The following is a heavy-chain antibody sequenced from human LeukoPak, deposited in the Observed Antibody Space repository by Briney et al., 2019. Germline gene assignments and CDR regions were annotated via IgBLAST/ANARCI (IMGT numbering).Heavy chain of an antibody. CDR2: FDPEDGEA. V-gene: IGHV1-24*01. D-gene: IGHD3-16*01. Sequence: GASVKISCKVSGYTLSELSMHWVRQAPGKGLEWMGGFDPEDGEAVYAQKFQGRVTMTEDTSTDTAYMELSSLRAEDTALYYCAKDMGSVLGAFDIWGQGTMVTVS. CDR1: GYTLSELS. J-gene: IGHJ3*02. CDR3: AKDMGSVLGAFDI.